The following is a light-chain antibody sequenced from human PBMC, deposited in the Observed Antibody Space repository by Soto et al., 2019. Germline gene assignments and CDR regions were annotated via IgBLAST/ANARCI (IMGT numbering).Light chain of an antibody. CDR1: SGSIASNY. V-gene: IGLV6-57*04. CDR3: QSYDSSNHWV. J-gene: IGLJ3*02. CDR2: EDN. Sequence: NFMLTQPHSVSESPGKTVTISCTRSSGSIASNYVQWYQQRPGSAPTTVIYEDNQRPSGVPDRFSGSIDSSSNSASLTISGLTTEDEADYYCQSYDSSNHWVFGGGTKVTVL.